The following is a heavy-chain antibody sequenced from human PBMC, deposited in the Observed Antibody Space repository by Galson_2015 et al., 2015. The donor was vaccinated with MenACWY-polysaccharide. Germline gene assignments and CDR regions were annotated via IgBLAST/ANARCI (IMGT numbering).Heavy chain of an antibody. D-gene: IGHD6-19*01. V-gene: IGHV3-49*03. CDR2: IRSKAYGGTT. CDR1: GFTFGDYG. CDR3: TGKRAYSSVSKGVAY. Sequence: SLRLSCAASGFTFGDYGMSWFRQAPGKGLEGVGFIRSKAYGGTTEYAASVKGRFTISRDDSKSIAYLQMNSLKTEDTAVYSCTGKRAYSSVSKGVAYWGQGTLVTVSS. J-gene: IGHJ4*02.